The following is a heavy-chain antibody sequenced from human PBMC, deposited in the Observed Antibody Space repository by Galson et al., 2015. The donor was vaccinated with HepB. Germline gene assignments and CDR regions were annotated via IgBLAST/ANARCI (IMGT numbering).Heavy chain of an antibody. Sequence: LRLSCAGSGFTFSRYVLHWVRQPPGKGLECVAIRDSVKGRFTISRDNSKNTLYLQMKGLRDEDTAIYYCARSPAGAAYFDFWGQGTLVTVST. CDR3: ARSPAGAAYFDF. V-gene: IGHV3-33*01. J-gene: IGHJ4*02. CDR2: R. D-gene: IGHD1-14*01. CDR1: GFTFSRYV.